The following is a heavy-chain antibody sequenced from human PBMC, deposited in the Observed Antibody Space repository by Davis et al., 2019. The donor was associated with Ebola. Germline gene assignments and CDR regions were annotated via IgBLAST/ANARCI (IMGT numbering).Heavy chain of an antibody. V-gene: IGHV3-74*01. D-gene: IGHD2-8*02. J-gene: IGHJ4*02. CDR2: INSDGSST. CDR3: ARDVGPLVVYAARVGYFDY. CDR1: GFTFSSYW. Sequence: HTGGSLRLSCAASGFTFSSYWMHWVRQAPGKGLVWVSRINSDGSSTSYADSVKGRFTISRDNAKNTLYLQMNSLRAEDTAVYYCARDVGPLVVYAARVGYFDYWGQGTLVTVSS.